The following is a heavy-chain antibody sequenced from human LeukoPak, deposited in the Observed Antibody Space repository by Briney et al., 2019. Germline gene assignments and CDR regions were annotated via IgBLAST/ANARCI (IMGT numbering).Heavy chain of an antibody. CDR3: ANFQWFGELQPI. J-gene: IGHJ3*02. Sequence: PSETLSLTCTVSGYSMRSGYYWGWIRQPPERGLEWTGRMYHTGSTYYNPSLKSRVTISVNTSNNQFSLKLGSVTAADTGVYYCANFQWFGELQPIWGQGTMVAVSS. CDR2: MYHTGST. V-gene: IGHV4-38-2*02. CDR1: GYSMRSGYY. D-gene: IGHD3-10*01.